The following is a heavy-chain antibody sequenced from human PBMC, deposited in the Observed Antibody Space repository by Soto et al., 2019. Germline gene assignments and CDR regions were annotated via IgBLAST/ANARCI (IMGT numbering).Heavy chain of an antibody. D-gene: IGHD3-22*01. CDR2: FDPEDGET. CDR3: ATVAHPHRLTMMDENWFDP. V-gene: IGHV1-24*01. J-gene: IGHJ5*02. Sequence: ASVKVSCKVSGYTLPELSMHWVRQAPGKGLEWMGGFDPEDGETIYAQKFQGRVTMTEDTSTDTAYMELRSLRSEDTAVYYCATVAHPHRLTMMDENWFDPRGQGTPVTVYS. CDR1: GYTLPELS.